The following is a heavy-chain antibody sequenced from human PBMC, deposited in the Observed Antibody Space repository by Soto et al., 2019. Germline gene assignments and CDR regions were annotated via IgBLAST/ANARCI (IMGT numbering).Heavy chain of an antibody. D-gene: IGHD4-4*01. Sequence: GESLKISCKGSGYSFTSYWIGWVRQMPGKGLECMGIIYPGGSDTRYSPSFQGQVTISVDKSISTAYLQWSSLKASDTAMYYCARFNSNDAFEIWAQRTTVTVAS. CDR1: GYSFTSYW. CDR2: IYPGGSDT. J-gene: IGHJ3*02. V-gene: IGHV5-51*01. CDR3: ARFNSNDAFEI.